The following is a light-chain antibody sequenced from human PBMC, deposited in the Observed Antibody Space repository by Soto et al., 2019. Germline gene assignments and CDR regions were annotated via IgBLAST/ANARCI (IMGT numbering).Light chain of an antibody. CDR2: GAS. V-gene: IGKV3-20*01. CDR3: QQYGSSPNT. CDR1: QSVTGIY. J-gene: IGKJ3*01. Sequence: EIVLTQSPGTLSLSPGERATLSCRASQSVTGIYLAWYQQKAGQPPGLLIYGASSRATGIPDRFSGSGSGTDFTLTISRLEPEDFALYFCQQYGSSPNTFGPGTKVDIK.